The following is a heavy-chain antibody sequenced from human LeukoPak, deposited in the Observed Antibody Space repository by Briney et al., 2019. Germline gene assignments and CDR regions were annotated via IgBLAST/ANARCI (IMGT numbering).Heavy chain of an antibody. CDR2: ISYDGSNK. D-gene: IGHD3-16*01. CDR1: GFTFSSYA. J-gene: IGHJ4*02. Sequence: SGGSLRLSCAAPGFTFSSYAMHWVRQAPGKGLEWEAVISYDGSNKYYADSVKGRFTISRDNSKNTLYLQMNSLRAEDTALYYCAKDKFGGGIKTGTFDYWGQGTLVTVSS. CDR3: AKDKFGGGIKTGTFDY. V-gene: IGHV3-30*04.